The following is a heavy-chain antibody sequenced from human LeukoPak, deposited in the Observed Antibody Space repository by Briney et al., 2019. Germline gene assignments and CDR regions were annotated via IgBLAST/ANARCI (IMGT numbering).Heavy chain of an antibody. CDR2: IRSKASSYAT. CDR1: GFTFSGSA. V-gene: IGHV3-73*01. D-gene: IGHD6-19*01. J-gene: IGHJ4*02. Sequence: GGSLRLSCAASGFTFSGSAMHWVRQASGKGLEWVGRIRSKASSYATAYAASIKGRFTISRDDSNNTAHLQMNSLKTEDTAVYYCTSPYSSGWYGDYWGQGTLVTVSS. CDR3: TSPYSSGWYGDY.